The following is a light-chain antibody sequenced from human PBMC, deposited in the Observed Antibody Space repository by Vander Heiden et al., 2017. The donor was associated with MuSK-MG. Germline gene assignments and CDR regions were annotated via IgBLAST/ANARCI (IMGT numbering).Light chain of an antibody. V-gene: IGKV2-30*01. CDR3: RQGTQWPWT. Sequence: DIVLTQSPLSLPVTLGQPASISCRSSQSLVFSDGNTYLTWFHQRPGQSPRRLIYNLSNRDSGVPDRFSGSGSGTDFTLKISRVEAEDVGLYYCRQGTQWPWTFGQGTKVEIK. CDR2: NLS. J-gene: IGKJ1*01. CDR1: QSLVFSDGNTY.